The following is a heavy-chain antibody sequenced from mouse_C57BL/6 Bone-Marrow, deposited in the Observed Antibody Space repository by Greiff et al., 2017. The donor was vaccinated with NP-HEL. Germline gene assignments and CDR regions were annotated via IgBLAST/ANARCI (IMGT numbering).Heavy chain of an antibody. CDR1: GYTFTSYW. V-gene: IGHV1-55*01. D-gene: IGHD1-1*01. CDR2: IYPGSGST. J-gene: IGHJ3*01. CDR3: ARCYYGSSSWFAY. Sequence: QVQLQQPGAELVKPGASVKMSCKASGYTFTSYWITWVKQRPGQGLEWIGDIYPGSGSTKYNEKFKGKATLTADKSSSTAYMQLNSLTSEDSAVYFCARCYYGSSSWFAYWGQGTLVTVSA.